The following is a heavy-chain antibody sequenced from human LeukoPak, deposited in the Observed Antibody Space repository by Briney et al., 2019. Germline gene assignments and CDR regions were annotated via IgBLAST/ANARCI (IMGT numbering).Heavy chain of an antibody. J-gene: IGHJ4*02. D-gene: IGHD3-10*01. Sequence: PGGSLRLSCAASGFSFSSYSMNWVRQAPGKGLEWVSSISSSSGYIYYADSVKGRFTISRDNAKNSLYLQMNSLRAEDTAVYYCAREGGTMVRGVIIAPNTDYWGQGTLVTVSS. CDR3: AREGGTMVRGVIIAPNTDY. V-gene: IGHV3-21*01. CDR2: ISSSSGYI. CDR1: GFSFSSYS.